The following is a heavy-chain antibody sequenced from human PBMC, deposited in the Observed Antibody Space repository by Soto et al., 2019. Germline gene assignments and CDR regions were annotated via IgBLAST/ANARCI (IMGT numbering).Heavy chain of an antibody. CDR1: GFTFSSYS. D-gene: IGHD3-10*01. J-gene: IGHJ4*02. CDR2: ISSSSSYI. V-gene: IGHV3-21*01. Sequence: PGGSLRLSCAASGFTFSSYSMNWVRQAPGKGLEWVSSISSSSSYIYYADSVKGRFTISRDNAKNSLYLQMNSLRAEDTAVYYCASIWFGELLGSDYWGQGTLVTVLL. CDR3: ASIWFGELLGSDY.